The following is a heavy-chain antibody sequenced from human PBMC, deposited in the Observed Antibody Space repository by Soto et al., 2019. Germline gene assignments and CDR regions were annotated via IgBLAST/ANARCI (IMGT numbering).Heavy chain of an antibody. D-gene: IGHD1-1*01. V-gene: IGHV4-4*02. CDR2: VYHSGST. CDR1: GGSISTSNW. Sequence: SETLSLTCAVSGGSISTSNWWSWVRQPPGKGLEWIGEVYHSGSTNYNPSFKSRVAMSVDKSKNQFSLKLNSVTAADTALYYCARISTSGSRFDYWDQGSLVTVSS. J-gene: IGHJ4*02. CDR3: ARISTSGSRFDY.